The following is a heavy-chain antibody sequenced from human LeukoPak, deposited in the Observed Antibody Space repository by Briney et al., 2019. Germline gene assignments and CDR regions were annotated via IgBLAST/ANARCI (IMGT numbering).Heavy chain of an antibody. J-gene: IGHJ4*02. D-gene: IGHD5-12*01. CDR1: GYTFTGYY. V-gene: IGHV1-2*02. CDR3: ARELRTSVARQTKIVATIILGY. CDR2: INPNSGGT. Sequence: ASVKVSCKAPGYTFTGYYMHWVRQAPGQGLEWMGWINPNSGGTNYAQKFQGRVTMTRDTSISTAYMELSRLRSDDTAVYYCARELRTSVARQTKIVATIILGYWGQGTLVTVSS.